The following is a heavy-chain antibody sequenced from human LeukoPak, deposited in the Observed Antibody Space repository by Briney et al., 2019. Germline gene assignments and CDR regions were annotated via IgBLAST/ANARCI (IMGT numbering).Heavy chain of an antibody. CDR2: IRYDGSNK. D-gene: IGHD4/OR15-4a*01. CDR3: ARDGAWTDDAFDI. CDR1: GFTFSSYG. Sequence: GGSLRLSCAASGFTFSSYGMHWVRQAPGKGLEWVAIIRYDGSNKYYADSVKGRFTISRDNSKNTLYLQMNSLRAEDTAVYYCARDGAWTDDAFDIWGQGTMVTVSS. V-gene: IGHV3-30*02. J-gene: IGHJ3*02.